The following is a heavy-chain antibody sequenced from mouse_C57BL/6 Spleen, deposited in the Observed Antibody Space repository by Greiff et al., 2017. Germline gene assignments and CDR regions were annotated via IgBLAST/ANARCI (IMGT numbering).Heavy chain of an antibody. Sequence: QVQLQQPGAELVMPGASVKLSCKASGYTFTSYWMHWVKQRPGQGLEWIGEIDPSDSYTNYNQQFKGKSTLTVDKSSSTAYMQLSSLTSEDSAVYYCARSGSSYGFAYWGQGTLVTVSA. CDR1: GYTFTSYW. J-gene: IGHJ3*01. V-gene: IGHV1-69*01. D-gene: IGHD1-1*01. CDR2: IDPSDSYT. CDR3: ARSGSSYGFAY.